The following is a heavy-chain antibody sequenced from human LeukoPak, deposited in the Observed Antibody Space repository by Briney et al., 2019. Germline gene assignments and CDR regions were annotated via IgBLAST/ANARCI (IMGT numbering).Heavy chain of an antibody. CDR1: GGSISSSDW. CDR2: IHHSGST. V-gene: IGHV4-4*02. Sequence: PSETLSLTCAVSGGSISSSDWWSWVRQPPGKGLEWIAEIHHSGSTNYNPSLKSRVTISVDTSKNQFSLKLSSVTAADTAVYYCARETNGGYYYGSGGHRGGPIDYWGQGTLVTVSS. D-gene: IGHD3-10*01. CDR3: ARETNGGYYYGSGGHRGGPIDY. J-gene: IGHJ4*02.